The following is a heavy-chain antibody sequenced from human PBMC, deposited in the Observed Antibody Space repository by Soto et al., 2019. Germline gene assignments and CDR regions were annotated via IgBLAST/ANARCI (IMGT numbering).Heavy chain of an antibody. CDR1: GVSISSHDW. CDR2: SHQSGNT. D-gene: IGHD5-18*01. CDR3: ATRDTGRVY. J-gene: IGHJ4*02. V-gene: IGHV4-4*02. Sequence: QVQLQESGPGLVKPSGTRSLTCAVSGVSISSHDWWTWVRQPPGKGLEWIGESHQSGNTNYNSSLESRVTISLDKSKNQFSLQLSSVTVADTAVYYCATRDTGRVYWGQGTLVTVSS.